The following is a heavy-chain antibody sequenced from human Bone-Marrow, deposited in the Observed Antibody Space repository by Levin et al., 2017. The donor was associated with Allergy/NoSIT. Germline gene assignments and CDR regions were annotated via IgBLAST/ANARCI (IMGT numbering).Heavy chain of an antibody. CDR2: IYPGDSEI. Sequence: PGESLKISCKGSGYIFTNYWIGWVRQRPGKGLEWMGIIYPGDSEIRYSPSFQGHVTVSADKSITTAYLQWNNLTASDTAIYFCTRLFPDMPTVPRTFDVWGQGTMVTVAS. CDR3: TRLFPDMPTVPRTFDV. V-gene: IGHV5-51*01. CDR1: GYIFTNYW. D-gene: IGHD4-11*01. J-gene: IGHJ3*01.